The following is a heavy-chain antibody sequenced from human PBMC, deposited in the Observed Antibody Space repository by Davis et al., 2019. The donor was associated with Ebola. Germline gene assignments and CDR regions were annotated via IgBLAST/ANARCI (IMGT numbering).Heavy chain of an antibody. D-gene: IGHD2-15*01. CDR2: IYTSGRT. CDR1: GGSISSHY. CDR3: VRDGCPGGSCYCGDY. Sequence: PSETLSLTCTVSGGSISSHYWSWIRQPAGKGLEWIGRIYTSGRTNYNPSLKIRVTMSVDTSKNQFSLRLSSVTAADTAVYYCVRDGCPGGSCYCGDYWGQGTLATVSP. V-gene: IGHV4-4*07. J-gene: IGHJ4*02.